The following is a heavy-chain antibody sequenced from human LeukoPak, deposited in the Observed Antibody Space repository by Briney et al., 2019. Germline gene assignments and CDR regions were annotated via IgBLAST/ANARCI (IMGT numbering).Heavy chain of an antibody. Sequence: GGSLRLSCTANGFPFGDFAVSWVRQAPGKGLECVGFIRRKEYGGTTEYAASVKGKFTISRDDSKTIAYLQMNSLKAEDTAVYFCTRNLADRPGFDAWGQGTLVTVSS. J-gene: IGHJ4*02. V-gene: IGHV3-49*04. CDR2: IRRKEYGGTT. CDR1: GFPFGDFA. D-gene: IGHD6-6*01. CDR3: TRNLADRPGFDA.